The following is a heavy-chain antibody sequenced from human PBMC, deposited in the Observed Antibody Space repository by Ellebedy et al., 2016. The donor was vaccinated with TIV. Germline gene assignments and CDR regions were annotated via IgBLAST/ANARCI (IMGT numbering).Heavy chain of an antibody. D-gene: IGHD1-7*01. CDR3: AKSTGAGGTTLSPGDY. CDR2: IGGSGDNT. CDR1: GFTFNNYA. V-gene: IGHV3-23*01. J-gene: IGHJ4*02. Sequence: GESLKISXAASGFTFNNYAMTWVRQAPGKGLEWVSAIGGSGDNTFHADSVKGRFTISRDNSKNTLYLQMNTLRAEDTAIYYCAKSTGAGGTTLSPGDYWGQGTLVTVSS.